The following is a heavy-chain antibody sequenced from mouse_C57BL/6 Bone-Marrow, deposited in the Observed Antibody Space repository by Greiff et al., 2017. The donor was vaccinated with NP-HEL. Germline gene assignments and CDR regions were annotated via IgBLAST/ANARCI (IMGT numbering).Heavy chain of an antibody. CDR3: ARPYYVAMDY. CDR1: GFTFSDYY. CDR2: ISNGGGST. V-gene: IGHV5-12*01. D-gene: IGHD2-10*01. J-gene: IGHJ4*01. Sequence: EVKLMESGGGLVQPGGSLKLSCAASGFTFSDYYMYWVRQTPEKRLEWVAYISNGGGSTYYPDTVKGRFTISRDNAKNTLYLQMSRLKSEDTAMYYCARPYYVAMDYWGQGTSVTVSS.